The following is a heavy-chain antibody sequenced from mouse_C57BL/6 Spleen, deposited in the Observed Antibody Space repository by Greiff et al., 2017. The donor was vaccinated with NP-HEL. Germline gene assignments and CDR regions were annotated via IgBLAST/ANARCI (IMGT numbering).Heavy chain of an antibody. D-gene: IGHD1-1*01. CDR3: TRDYGARYFDY. J-gene: IGHJ2*01. CDR1: GFTFSDAW. V-gene: IGHV6-6*01. Sequence: EVMLVESGGGLVQPGGSMKLSCAASGFTFSDAWMDWVRQSPEKGLEWVAEIRNKANNHATYYAESVKGRFTISRDDSKSSVYLQMNSLRAEDTGIYYCTRDYGARYFDYWGQGTTLTVSS. CDR2: IRNKANNHAT.